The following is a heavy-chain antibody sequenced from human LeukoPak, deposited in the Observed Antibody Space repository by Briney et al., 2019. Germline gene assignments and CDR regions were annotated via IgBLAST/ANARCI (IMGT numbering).Heavy chain of an antibody. V-gene: IGHV4-34*01. CDR1: GGSFSGYY. J-gene: IGHJ6*03. CDR2: INHSGST. CDR3: ARVIAVARFFYYYYMDV. D-gene: IGHD6-19*01. Sequence: SETLSLTCAVYGGSFSGYYWSWIRQPPGKGLEWVGEINHSGSTNYNPSLKSRVTISVDTSKNQFFLKLSSVTAADTAVYYCARVIAVARFFYYYYMDVWGKGTTVTVSS.